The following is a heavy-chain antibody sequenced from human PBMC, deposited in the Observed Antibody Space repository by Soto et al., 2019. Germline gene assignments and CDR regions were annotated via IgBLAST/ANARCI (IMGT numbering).Heavy chain of an antibody. CDR1: GYTFTTYG. Sequence: QVQLVQSGAEVKKPGASVKVSCKASGYTFTTYGISWIRQAPGQGLEWMGWISGYNGNRNYAQNLQGRVTVTTDTSRSTAYMELRNLRSDDTAVYYCAREVEAWGGEYDYWGQGTLVIVSS. D-gene: IGHD3-16*01. CDR2: ISGYNGNR. V-gene: IGHV1-18*01. J-gene: IGHJ4*02. CDR3: AREVEAWGGEYDY.